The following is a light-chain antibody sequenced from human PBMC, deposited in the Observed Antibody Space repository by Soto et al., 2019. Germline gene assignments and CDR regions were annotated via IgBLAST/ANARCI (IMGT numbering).Light chain of an antibody. CDR1: QTVTNDY. CDR2: GAS. J-gene: IGKJ5*01. Sequence: EVVLTQSPGTLSLPSWEVSSRSCRGSQTVTNDYIAWYQQRPGQAPRLLIYGASSRATGIPDRFSGSGSGTDFTLTISRLEPEDFAVYYCQLYGRSRRATFGQGTRLEIK. V-gene: IGKV3-20*01. CDR3: QLYGRSRRAT.